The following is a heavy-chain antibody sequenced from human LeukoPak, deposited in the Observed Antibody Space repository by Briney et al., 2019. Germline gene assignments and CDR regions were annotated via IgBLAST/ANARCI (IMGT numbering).Heavy chain of an antibody. CDR2: FDPEDGET. D-gene: IGHD3-3*01. J-gene: IGHJ5*02. Sequence: ASVKVSCKVSGYTLTELSMHWVRQAPGKGLEWMGGFDPEDGETIYAQKFQGRVTMTEDTSTDTAYMELSSLRSEDTAVYYCATRYDFWSGRALINWFDPWGHGTLVTVSS. CDR3: ATRYDFWSGRALINWFDP. V-gene: IGHV1-24*01. CDR1: GYTLTELS.